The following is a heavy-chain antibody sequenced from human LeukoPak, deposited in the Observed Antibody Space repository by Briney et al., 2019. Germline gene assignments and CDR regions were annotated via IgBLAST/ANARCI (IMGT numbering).Heavy chain of an antibody. V-gene: IGHV4-59*02. Sequence: SSETLSLTCTVSGGSVGTSYWSWIRQPPGKGPECIGYIAYSVTTNYNPSLKSRVTISLDTSKNQFSLNLTSVTAADTAMYYCARDSPTVYCSSTSCYGDIDYWGQGTLVTVSS. CDR2: IAYSVTT. D-gene: IGHD2-2*01. J-gene: IGHJ4*02. CDR1: GGSVGTSY. CDR3: ARDSPTVYCSSTSCYGDIDY.